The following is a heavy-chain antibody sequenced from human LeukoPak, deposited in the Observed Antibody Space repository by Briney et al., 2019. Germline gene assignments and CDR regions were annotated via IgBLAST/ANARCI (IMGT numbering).Heavy chain of an antibody. CDR2: IGLRSGST. D-gene: IGHD3-22*01. V-gene: IGHV3-23*01. Sequence: GGSLRLSCAASGFTFTNYAMTWVRQAPGKGLEWVSAIGLRSGSTYYADSVKGRFTISRDNSKNTVYLQMNSLGADDTAVYYCAKLGGYYDNSASRYFDYWGQGTLVTVSS. J-gene: IGHJ4*02. CDR3: AKLGGYYDNSASRYFDY. CDR1: GFTFTNYA.